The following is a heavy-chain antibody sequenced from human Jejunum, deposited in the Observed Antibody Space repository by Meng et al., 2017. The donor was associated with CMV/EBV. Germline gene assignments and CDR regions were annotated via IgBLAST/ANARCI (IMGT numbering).Heavy chain of an antibody. CDR1: FRSYW. CDR3: ARDPLYPLSLTGYAMDV. D-gene: IGHD2-2*01. Sequence: FRSYWMGWVRQAPGKGLEWVANIKEDGSEKKYVDSVKGRFIISRDNAKNSLYLQVNSLRTEDTAVYYCARDPLYPLSLTGYAMDVWGQGTMVTVSS. V-gene: IGHV3-7*01. J-gene: IGHJ6*01. CDR2: IKEDGSEK.